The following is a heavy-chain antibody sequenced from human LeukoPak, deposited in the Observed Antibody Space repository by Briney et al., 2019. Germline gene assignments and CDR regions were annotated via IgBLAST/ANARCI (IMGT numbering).Heavy chain of an antibody. V-gene: IGHV1-46*01. CDR1: GYTFTSYY. D-gene: IGHD6-13*01. CDR3: ARDSRSLAIAKDAFDI. J-gene: IGHJ3*02. CDR2: INPSGGST. Sequence: GASVKVSCKASGYTFTSYYMHWVRQAPGQGLEWMGIINPSGGSTSYAQKFQGRVTMTRDMSTSTVYMELSSLRSEDTAVYYCARDSRSLAIAKDAFDIWGQGTMVTVSS.